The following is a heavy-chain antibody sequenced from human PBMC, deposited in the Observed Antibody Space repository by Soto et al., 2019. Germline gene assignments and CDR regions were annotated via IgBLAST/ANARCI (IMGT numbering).Heavy chain of an antibody. V-gene: IGHV4-30-4*01. CDR1: GGSISSGDYY. CDR2: IYYSGST. CDR3: ARVTSYFGVVINFDY. J-gene: IGHJ4*02. Sequence: QVQLQESGPGLVKPSQTLSLTCTVSGGSISSGDYYWSWIRQPPGKGLEWIGYIYYSGSTYYNPSLTSRVTISVDTSKNQFSLKLSSVTAADTAVYYCARVTSYFGVVINFDYWGQGTLVTVSS. D-gene: IGHD3-3*01.